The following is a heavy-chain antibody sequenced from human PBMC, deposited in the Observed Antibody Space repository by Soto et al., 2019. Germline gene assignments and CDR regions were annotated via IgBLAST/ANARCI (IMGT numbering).Heavy chain of an antibody. D-gene: IGHD5-12*01. CDR1: GFTFSSYG. J-gene: IGHJ4*02. CDR2: ISYDGSNK. CDR3: AKDPPKRGYSGYDRGTDDY. Sequence: QVQLVESGGGVVQPGRSLRLSCAASGFTFSSYGMHWVRQAPGTGLEWVAVISYDGSNKYYADSVKGRFTISRDNSKNTLYLQMNSLRAEDTAVYYCAKDPPKRGYSGYDRGTDDYWGQGTLVTVSS. V-gene: IGHV3-30*18.